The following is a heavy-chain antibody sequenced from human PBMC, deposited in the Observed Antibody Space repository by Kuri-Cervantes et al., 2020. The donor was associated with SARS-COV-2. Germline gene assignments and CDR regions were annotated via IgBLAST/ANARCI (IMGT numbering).Heavy chain of an antibody. CDR3: GKVSWLQLWHRYSDS. J-gene: IGHJ4*02. D-gene: IGHD5-18*01. CDR2: IYTSGST. V-gene: IGHV4-4*07. Sequence: SETLSLSCTVSGGSISSYYWSWIRQPAGKGLEWIGRIYTSGSTNYNPSLKNRVTISLDTSNNQVSLRLSSATAADTAVYYCGKVSWLQLWHRYSDSWGQGTLVTVSS. CDR1: GGSISSYY.